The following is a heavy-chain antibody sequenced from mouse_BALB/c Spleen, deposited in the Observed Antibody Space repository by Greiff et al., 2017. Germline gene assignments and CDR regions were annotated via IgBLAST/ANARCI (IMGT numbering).Heavy chain of an antibody. D-gene: IGHD2-4*01. J-gene: IGHJ2*01. Sequence: EVMLVESGGGLEKPGGSLKLSCAASGFTFSSYAMSWVRQTPEKRLEWVASISSGGSTYYPDSVKGRFTISRDNARNILYLQMSSLRSEDTAMYYCARGTITGNFDYWGQGTTLTVSS. CDR1: GFTFSSYA. CDR3: ARGTITGNFDY. CDR2: ISSGGST. V-gene: IGHV5-6-5*01.